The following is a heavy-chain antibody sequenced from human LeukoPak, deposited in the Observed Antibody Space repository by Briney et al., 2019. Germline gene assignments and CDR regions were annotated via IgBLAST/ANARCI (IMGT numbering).Heavy chain of an antibody. CDR3: ASLRERSYYARGFDY. CDR2: IYYSGST. V-gene: IGHV4-39*01. J-gene: IGHJ4*02. D-gene: IGHD1-26*01. Sequence: SETLSLTCTVSGGSISSSSYYWGWIRQPPGKGLEWSGSIYYSGSTYYNPSLKSRVTISVDTSKNQFSLKLSSVTAADTAVYYCASLRERSYYARGFDYWGQGTLVTVSS. CDR1: GGSISSSSYY.